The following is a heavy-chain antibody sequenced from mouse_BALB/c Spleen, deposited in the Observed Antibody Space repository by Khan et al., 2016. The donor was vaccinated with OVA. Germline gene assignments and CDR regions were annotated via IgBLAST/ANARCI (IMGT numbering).Heavy chain of an antibody. CDR3: ARSGYGNYWFAY. J-gene: IGHJ3*01. Sequence: MQLEESGAELVRPGASVKLSCKASGFKIKDYYMNWVKQRPEQGLEWIGWIDPENGDTIYDPKFQDKASITADTSSNTAYLQLSSLTSEDTAVYYCARSGYGNYWFAYWGQGTLVTISA. CDR1: GFKIKDYY. D-gene: IGHD2-1*01. CDR2: IDPENGDT. V-gene: IGHV14-1*02.